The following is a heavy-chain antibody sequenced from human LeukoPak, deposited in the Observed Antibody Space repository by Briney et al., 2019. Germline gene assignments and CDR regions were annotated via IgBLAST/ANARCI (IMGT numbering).Heavy chain of an antibody. J-gene: IGHJ4*02. CDR1: GFTFSSYS. CDR3: SRSAYYDGSGNYYDY. D-gene: IGHD3-22*01. Sequence: GGSLRLSCAASGFTFSSYSMNWVRQAPGKGLVWVSRISDGGSTTTYADSVKGRFTISRDNAKNTLYLQMNGLRAEDTAVYYCSRSAYYDGSGNYYDYWGQGTLVTVSS. V-gene: IGHV3-74*01. CDR2: ISDGGSTT.